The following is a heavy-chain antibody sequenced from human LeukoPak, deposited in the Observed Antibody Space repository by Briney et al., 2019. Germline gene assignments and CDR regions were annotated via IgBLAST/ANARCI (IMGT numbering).Heavy chain of an antibody. J-gene: IGHJ3*02. CDR1: EFTFNSYS. Sequence: SGGSLRLSCTASEFTFNSYSVNWVRQAPGKGLEWISYISGSSNTIYYADSVKGRFTISRDNAKSSLYLQMNSLRAEDTAVYYCARDRAYYYDSSGYHSAFDIWGQGTMITVSS. CDR2: ISGSSNTI. D-gene: IGHD3-22*01. CDR3: ARDRAYYYDSSGYHSAFDI. V-gene: IGHV3-48*04.